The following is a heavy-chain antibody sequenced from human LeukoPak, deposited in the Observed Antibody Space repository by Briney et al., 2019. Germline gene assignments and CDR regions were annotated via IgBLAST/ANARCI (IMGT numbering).Heavy chain of an antibody. CDR2: ISSSSSYI. CDR1: GFTFSSYS. J-gene: IGHJ4*02. CDR3: ATQQGGSPAY. D-gene: IGHD3-16*01. V-gene: IGHV3-21*01. Sequence: GGSLRLSCAASGFTFSSYSMNWVRRAPGKGLEWVSSISSSSSYIYYADSVKGRFTISRDNAKNMLYLQVNSLRAEDTAVYYCATQQGGSPAYWGQGTLVTVSS.